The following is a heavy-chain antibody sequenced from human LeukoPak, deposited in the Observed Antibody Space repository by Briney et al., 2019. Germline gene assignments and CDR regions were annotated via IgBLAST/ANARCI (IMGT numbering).Heavy chain of an antibody. CDR1: GGSISSSSYY. D-gene: IGHD6-19*01. CDR2: IYYSGST. CDR3: ARSYRSGWPDY. V-gene: IGHV4-61*05. J-gene: IGHJ4*02. Sequence: SETLSLTCTVSGGSISSSSYYWGWIRQPPGKGLGWIGYIYYSGSTNYNPSLKSRVTISVDTSKNQFSLKLSSVTAADTAVYYCARSYRSGWPDYWGQGTLVTVSS.